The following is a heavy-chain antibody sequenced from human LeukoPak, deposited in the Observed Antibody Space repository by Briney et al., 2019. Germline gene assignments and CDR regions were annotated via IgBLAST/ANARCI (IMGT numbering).Heavy chain of an antibody. V-gene: IGHV1-2*02. CDR2: INPNSGGT. Sequence: ASVKVSCKASGYTFTGYYMHWVRQAPGQGLEWMGWINPNSGGTNYAQKFQGRVTMTGDTSISTAYMELSRLRSDDTAVYYCARALPPEGQELRYFDWLLLGENWFDPWGQGTLVTVSS. J-gene: IGHJ5*02. CDR1: GYTFTGYY. D-gene: IGHD3-9*01. CDR3: ARALPPEGQELRYFDWLLLGENWFDP.